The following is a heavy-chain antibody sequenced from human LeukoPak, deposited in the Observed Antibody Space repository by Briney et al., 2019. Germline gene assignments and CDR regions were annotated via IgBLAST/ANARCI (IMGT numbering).Heavy chain of an antibody. CDR2: IYSSGNT. CDR3: ARHGEDSSSWYDPFDY. D-gene: IGHD6-13*01. Sequence: SETLSLTCSLSGGSITNYYWSWIRQPPGKGLEWIAWIYSSGNTEYNPSLKSRVTISVDTSKNQFSLKLSSVTAADTAVYYCARHGEDSSSWYDPFDYWGQGTLVTVSS. J-gene: IGHJ4*02. CDR1: GGSITNYY. V-gene: IGHV4-59*08.